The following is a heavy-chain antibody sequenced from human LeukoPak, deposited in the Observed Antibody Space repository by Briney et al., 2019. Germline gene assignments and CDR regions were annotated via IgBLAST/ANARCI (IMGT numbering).Heavy chain of an antibody. CDR3: ARALKTSDTCFRFDP. Sequence: ASVKVSCKASGYTFSAYYIHWVRQAPGQGLEWRGWINSKTGGTSSAQRFLGRVTLTRDTSMTTVYMELSGLRYDDTAVYYCARALKTSDTCFRFDPWGQGTQVTVSS. D-gene: IGHD1-26*01. CDR2: INSKTGGT. V-gene: IGHV1-2*02. J-gene: IGHJ5*02. CDR1: GYTFSAYY.